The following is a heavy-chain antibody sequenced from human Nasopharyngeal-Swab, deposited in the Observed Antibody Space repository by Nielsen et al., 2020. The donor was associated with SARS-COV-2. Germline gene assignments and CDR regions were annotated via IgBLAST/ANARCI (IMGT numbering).Heavy chain of an antibody. CDR3: ARGRPITMVRGGKYYYAMDV. CDR2: INHSGST. Sequence: SETLSLTFAVYGGSFSGYYWSWIRQPQGKGREWIGEINHSGSTNYNPSLKRRISISVDTSKNHFSLRLRSVTAADTAVYYCARGRPITMVRGGKYYYAMDVWGQGTTVTVSS. J-gene: IGHJ6*02. D-gene: IGHD3-10*01. CDR1: GGSFSGYY. V-gene: IGHV4-34*01.